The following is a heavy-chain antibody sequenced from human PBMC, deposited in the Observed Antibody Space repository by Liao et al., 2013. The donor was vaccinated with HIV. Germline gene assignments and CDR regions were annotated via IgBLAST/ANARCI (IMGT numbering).Heavy chain of an antibody. CDR2: IYYSGST. D-gene: IGHD3-22*01. CDR1: GGSISSSSYY. J-gene: IGHJ4*02. V-gene: IGHV4-39*07. Sequence: QLQLQESGPGLVKPSETLSLTCTVSGGSISSSSYYWGWIRQPPGKGLEWIGSIYYSGSTYYNPSLKSRVTISVDTSKNQFSLKLSSVTAADTAVYYCARDRLGSSGPEGLFDYWGQGTLVTVSS. CDR3: ARDRLGSSGPEGLFDY.